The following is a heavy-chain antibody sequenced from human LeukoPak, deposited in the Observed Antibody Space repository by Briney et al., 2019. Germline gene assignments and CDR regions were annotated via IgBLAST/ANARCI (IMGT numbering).Heavy chain of an antibody. CDR3: ARSRDSSGYYYLM. Sequence: GESLKISCEASGYSFTNYWIGWVRQMPGKGLEWMGIIYPDDSESKYSPSFQGQVTISADKSISTAYLQWSSLKASDTAMYYCARSRDSSGYYYLMWGQGTMVTVSS. J-gene: IGHJ4*02. D-gene: IGHD3-22*01. CDR1: GYSFTNYW. V-gene: IGHV5-51*03. CDR2: IYPDDSES.